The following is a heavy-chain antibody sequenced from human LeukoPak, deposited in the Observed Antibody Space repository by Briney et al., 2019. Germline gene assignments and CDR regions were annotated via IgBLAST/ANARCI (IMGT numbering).Heavy chain of an antibody. V-gene: IGHV4-38-2*02. J-gene: IGHJ4*02. Sequence: SETLSLTCTVSGYSISSGYYWGWIRQTPGKGLEWIGYIYHGGRTDYNPSLKSRVTFSVDTSKKQFSLKLTSVTAADTAVYYCARAAYCSSTNCYGFDYWGQGTLVTVSS. CDR1: GYSISSGYY. CDR3: ARAAYCSSTNCYGFDY. D-gene: IGHD2-2*01. CDR2: IYHGGRT.